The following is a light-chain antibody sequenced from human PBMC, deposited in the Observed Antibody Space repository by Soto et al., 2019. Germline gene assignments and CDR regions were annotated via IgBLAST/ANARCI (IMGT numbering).Light chain of an antibody. J-gene: IGKJ1*01. CDR3: QQYSNCPRT. CDR1: QSISNN. CDR2: GAS. V-gene: IGKV3-15*01. Sequence: EIVMTQSPGTLSVSQGERATLSCRASQSISNNLAWYQQTPGQAPRLLIYGASTWATGIPARFSGSGSGTEFTLTISSLQSEDFAVYYCQQYSNCPRTFGQGTKVEI.